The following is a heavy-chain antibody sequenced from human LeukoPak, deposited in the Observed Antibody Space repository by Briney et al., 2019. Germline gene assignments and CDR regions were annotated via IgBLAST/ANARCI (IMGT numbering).Heavy chain of an antibody. J-gene: IGHJ4*02. CDR1: GFTVSTNY. D-gene: IGHD3-16*01. CDR3: ARLRGYANYYFDY. V-gene: IGHV3-66*02. CDR2: IHGGGST. Sequence: PGGSLRLSCAASGFTVSTNYINWVRQAPGKRLEWVSVIHGGGSTDYADSVKGRFTISRDSAKNTVYLQMNSLRVEDTAVYYCARLRGYANYYFDYWGQGTLVTVSS.